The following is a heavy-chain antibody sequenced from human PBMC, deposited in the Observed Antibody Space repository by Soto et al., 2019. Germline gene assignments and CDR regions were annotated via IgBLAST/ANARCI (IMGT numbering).Heavy chain of an antibody. Sequence: GRSLRLSCAGSGFTLSSYAMHWVRQAPGKGLEWVAVISYDGSNKYYADSVKGRFTISRDNSKNTLYLQMNSLRAEDTAVYYYASNRKDYYDSSGYYTEDYWGQGALVTVSS. CDR3: ASNRKDYYDSSGYYTEDY. J-gene: IGHJ4*02. V-gene: IGHV3-30-3*01. D-gene: IGHD3-22*01. CDR1: GFTLSSYA. CDR2: ISYDGSNK.